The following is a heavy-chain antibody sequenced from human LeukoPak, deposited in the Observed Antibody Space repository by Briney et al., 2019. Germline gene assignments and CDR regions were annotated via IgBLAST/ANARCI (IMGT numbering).Heavy chain of an antibody. CDR1: GFTFGNSW. D-gene: IGHD1-14*01. J-gene: IGHJ3*01. Sequence: GGSLRLSCAASGFTFGNSWVHWVRQAPGKGLVWVSLINADGSTTTYADSVKGRFTISRDNARNTLSLQMNSLTIEDTAVYYCVVVVEPPDSDGFDVWGQGTMITVSS. V-gene: IGHV3-74*01. CDR3: VVVVEPPDSDGFDV. CDR2: INADGSTT.